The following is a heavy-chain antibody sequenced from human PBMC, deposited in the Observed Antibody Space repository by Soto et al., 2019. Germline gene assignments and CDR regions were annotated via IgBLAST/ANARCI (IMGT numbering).Heavy chain of an antibody. CDR1: GFSFSDYY. D-gene: IGHD2-2*01. Sequence: GGSLRLSCAASGFSFSDYYMSWIRQAPGKGLEWVSYISSSGHTIYYADSVKGRFTISRDNAKNSLYLQMNSLRAEDTAVYYCVREGVVFFSSMRCYTWFVTWGQGTPVTVSS. CDR3: VREGVVFFSSMRCYTWFVT. V-gene: IGHV3-11*01. J-gene: IGHJ5*02. CDR2: ISSSGHTI.